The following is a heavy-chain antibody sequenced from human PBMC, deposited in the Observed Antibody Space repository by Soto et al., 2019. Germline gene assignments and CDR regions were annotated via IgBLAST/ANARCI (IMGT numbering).Heavy chain of an antibody. CDR1: GGSISSSSYY. D-gene: IGHD5-18*01. CDR3: ARPSSRGYSYGHFES. V-gene: IGHV4-39*01. Sequence: PSETLSLTCTASGGSISSSSYYWAWVRQPPGKGLEWIGSIYYSGTTYYNPSLKSRVTISEDTSKNQFSLKLSSVTAADTAVYYCARPSSRGYSYGHFESWGQGALVTVSS. CDR2: IYYSGTT. J-gene: IGHJ4*02.